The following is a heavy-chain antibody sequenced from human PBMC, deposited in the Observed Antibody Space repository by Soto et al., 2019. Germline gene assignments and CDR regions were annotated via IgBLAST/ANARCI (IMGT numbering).Heavy chain of an antibody. V-gene: IGHV1-18*01. J-gene: IGHJ4*02. CDR3: AGGRDGDY. CDR2: ISAHNGNT. Sequence: QVHLVQSGAEVKKPGASVKVSCKGSGYAFTTYGITWVRQAPGQGLEWMGWISAHNGNTNYAQKLQGRVTVTRDTARSTADMELRSLRSDETAVYYWAGGRDGDYWGQGALVTVSA. CDR1: GYAFTTYG. D-gene: IGHD6-6*01.